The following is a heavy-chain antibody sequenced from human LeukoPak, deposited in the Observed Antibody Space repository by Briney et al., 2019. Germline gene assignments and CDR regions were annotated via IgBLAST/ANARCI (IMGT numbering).Heavy chain of an antibody. CDR2: IRYDGSNK. Sequence: PGGSLRLSCAASGFTFSSYGMHWVRQAPGKGLVWVAFIRYDGSNKYYADSVKGRFTISRDNSKNTLYLQMNSLRAEDTAVYYRAKGLYDSSGYHPCDYWGQGTLVTVSS. V-gene: IGHV3-30*02. J-gene: IGHJ4*02. CDR3: AKGLYDSSGYHPCDY. CDR1: GFTFSSYG. D-gene: IGHD3-22*01.